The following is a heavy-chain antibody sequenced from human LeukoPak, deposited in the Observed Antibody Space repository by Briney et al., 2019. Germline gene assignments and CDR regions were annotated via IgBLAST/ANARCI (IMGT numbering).Heavy chain of an antibody. J-gene: IGHJ4*02. CDR1: GFTFSSYW. D-gene: IGHD1-26*01. CDR2: INSDGSST. Sequence: GGSLRLSCAASGFTFSSYWMHWVRQAPGKGLVWVSRINSDGSSTSYADSVKGRFTISRDNAENSLFLQMNSLRAEDTAVYYCARLGGSSDFDYWGQGTLVTVSS. CDR3: ARLGGSSDFDY. V-gene: IGHV3-74*01.